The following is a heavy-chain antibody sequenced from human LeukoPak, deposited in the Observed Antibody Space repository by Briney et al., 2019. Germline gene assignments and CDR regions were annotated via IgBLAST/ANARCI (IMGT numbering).Heavy chain of an antibody. V-gene: IGHV3-23*01. Sequence: HPGRSLRLSCAASGFTFSSYAMSWVRQAPGKGLEWVSTFSGTSTNSYADAVKGRVTISRDNSKNTLYLQMNSLRAEDTAVYYCAKLKQWQPQRYFFEYWGQGALVTVAS. CDR2: FSGTSTN. J-gene: IGHJ4*02. D-gene: IGHD6-19*01. CDR3: AKLKQWQPQRYFFEY. CDR1: GFTFSSYA.